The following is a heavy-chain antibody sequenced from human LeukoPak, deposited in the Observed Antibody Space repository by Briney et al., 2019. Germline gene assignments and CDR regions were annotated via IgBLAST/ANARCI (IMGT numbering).Heavy chain of an antibody. V-gene: IGHV4-38-2*01. CDR3: ARRIAAAGSGWFDP. J-gene: IGHJ5*02. Sequence: SETLSLTCAVSGYSISSGYYWGWIRQPPGKGLEWIGSIYHSGSTYYNPSLKSRVTISVDTSKNQFPLKLSSVTAADTAVYYCARRIAAAGSGWFDPWGQGTLVTVSS. CDR2: IYHSGST. CDR1: GYSISSGYY. D-gene: IGHD6-13*01.